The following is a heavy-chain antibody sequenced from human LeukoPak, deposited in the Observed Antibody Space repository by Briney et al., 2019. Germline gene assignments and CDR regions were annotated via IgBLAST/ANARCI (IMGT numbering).Heavy chain of an antibody. CDR3: AREGPSVTPYY. Sequence: GGSLRLSCAASGFTFSNYGMYWVRQAPGKGLEWVANIKQDGSEKYYVDSVKGRFTISRDNAKNSLYLQMNSLRAEDTAVYYCAREGPSVTPYYWGQGTLVTVSS. CDR1: GFTFSNYG. J-gene: IGHJ4*02. D-gene: IGHD4-17*01. V-gene: IGHV3-7*01. CDR2: IKQDGSEK.